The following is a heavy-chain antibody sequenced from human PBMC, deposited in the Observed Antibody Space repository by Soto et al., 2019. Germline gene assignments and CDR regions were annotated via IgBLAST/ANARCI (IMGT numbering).Heavy chain of an antibody. V-gene: IGHV3-9*01. J-gene: IGHJ4*02. Sequence: SLTLSCIRSRFSFDDNLMHWVRPVPGKGPELLSGISWNSAYIGYAESVKGRLTISRDNAKNSRYLEMNSLSAEDTAVYYCERFSAYGREYYLDYWGQGTLVTVS. D-gene: IGHD3-16*01. CDR2: ISWNSAYI. CDR3: ERFSAYGREYYLDY. CDR1: RFSFDDNL.